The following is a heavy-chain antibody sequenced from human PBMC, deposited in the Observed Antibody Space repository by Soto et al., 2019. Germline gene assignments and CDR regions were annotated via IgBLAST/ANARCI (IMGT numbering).Heavy chain of an antibody. CDR3: ARDSRGYYDSSGRYHYYYGMDV. D-gene: IGHD3-22*01. CDR2: IYYSGST. CDR1: GGSISSGGYY. Sequence: SETLSLTCTVSGGSISSGGYYWSWIRQHPGKGLEWIGYIYYSGSTYYNPSLKSRVTISVDTSKNQFSLKLSSVTAADTAVYYCARDSRGYYDSSGRYHYYYGMDVWGQGTTVTVSS. V-gene: IGHV4-31*03. J-gene: IGHJ6*02.